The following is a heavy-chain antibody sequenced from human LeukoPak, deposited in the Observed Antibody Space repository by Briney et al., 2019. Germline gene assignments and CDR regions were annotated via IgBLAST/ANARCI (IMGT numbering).Heavy chain of an antibody. J-gene: IGHJ4*02. CDR1: GFTFSIYG. CDR3: ENYDYVWGSYHRDRKHDY. V-gene: IGHV3-30*02. Sequence: GGSLRLSGTTSGFTFSIYGMHWVRQAPGKGLEWVAFIRYDNTNKYYADSVKGRFTISRDNSKNTLYLQMNSLRAEDTAVYYCENYDYVWGSYHRDRKHDYWGQGTLVTVSS. D-gene: IGHD3-16*01. CDR2: IRYDNTNK.